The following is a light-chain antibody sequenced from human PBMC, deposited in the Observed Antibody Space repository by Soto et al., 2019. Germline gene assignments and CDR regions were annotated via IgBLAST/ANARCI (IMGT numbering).Light chain of an antibody. V-gene: IGKV3-20*01. J-gene: IGKJ2*01. CDR1: QSVNSNV. CDR3: QQYGRSPLMYT. Sequence: EIVLTQSPGTLSLSPGERATLSCRASQSVNSNVLAWYQQKPGQAPRLLIYGASTRAAGVPDRFSGSGSGTDFTLTITRLEPEDFAVYYCQQYGRSPLMYTFGQGTKLGVK. CDR2: GAS.